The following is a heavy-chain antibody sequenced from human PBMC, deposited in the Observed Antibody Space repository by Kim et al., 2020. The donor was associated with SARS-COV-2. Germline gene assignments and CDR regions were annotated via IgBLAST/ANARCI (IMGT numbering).Heavy chain of an antibody. D-gene: IGHD6-19*01. V-gene: IGHV3-30*18. CDR3: AKDAGYSSGWYIRFSAF. CDR2: ISYDGSNK. CDR1: GFTFSSYG. Sequence: GGSLRLSCAASGFTFSSYGMHWVRQAPGKGLEWVAVISYDGSNKYYADSVKGRFTISRDNSKNTLYLQMNSLRAEDTAVYYCAKDAGYSSGWYIRFSAF. J-gene: IGHJ3*01.